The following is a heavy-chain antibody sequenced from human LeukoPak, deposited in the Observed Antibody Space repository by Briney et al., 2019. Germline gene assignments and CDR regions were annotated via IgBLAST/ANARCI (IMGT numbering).Heavy chain of an antibody. V-gene: IGHV1-69*06. CDR2: IIPIFGTA. CDR3: ARDKPTTIRYYYYYYMDV. D-gene: IGHD1-26*01. CDR1: GGTFSSYA. Sequence: SVKVSCKASGGTFSSYAISWVRQAPGQGLEWMGRIIPIFGTANYAQKFQGRVTITADKSTSTAYMELSSPRSEDTAVYYCARDKPTTIRYYYYYYMDVWGKGTTVTVSS. J-gene: IGHJ6*03.